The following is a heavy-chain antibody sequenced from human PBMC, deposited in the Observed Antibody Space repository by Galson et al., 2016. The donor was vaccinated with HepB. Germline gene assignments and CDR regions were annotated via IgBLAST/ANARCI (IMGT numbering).Heavy chain of an antibody. D-gene: IGHD2-2*01. CDR2: IFSGGART. Sequence: SLRLSCAASGFAFSNYAMSCVRQAPGKGLEWVSLIFSGGARTFYADSVRGRFTISRDNSKNTLCLQMSSLRADDSAVYYCAKDGCTSTSCYSYWGQGTLVTVSS. V-gene: IGHV3-23*01. J-gene: IGHJ4*02. CDR3: AKDGCTSTSCYSY. CDR1: GFAFSNYA.